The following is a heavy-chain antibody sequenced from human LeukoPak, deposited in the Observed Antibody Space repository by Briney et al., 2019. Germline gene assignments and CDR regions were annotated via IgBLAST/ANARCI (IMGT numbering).Heavy chain of an antibody. CDR1: GYTFTGYY. Sequence: GASVKVSCKASGYTFTGYYIHWVRQAPGQGLEWMGWINPNSGGTNYAQKFQGRVTMTRDTSISTAYVELSRLRSDDTAVYYCARSSRPCSGGSCYLYSYYYHNMDVWGKGTTVTISS. CDR3: ARSSRPCSGGSCYLYSYYYHNMDV. CDR2: INPNSGGT. D-gene: IGHD2-15*01. V-gene: IGHV1-2*02. J-gene: IGHJ6*03.